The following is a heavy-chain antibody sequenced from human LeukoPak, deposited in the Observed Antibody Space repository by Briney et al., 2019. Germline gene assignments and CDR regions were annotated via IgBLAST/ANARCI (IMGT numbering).Heavy chain of an antibody. V-gene: IGHV3-74*01. CDR1: GFTFSSYW. J-gene: IGHJ4*02. D-gene: IGHD1-7*01. Sequence: PGGSLRLSCAASGFTFSSYWMHWVRQAPGKGLVWVSRIDTDGSNTAYADSVKGRFTISRDNAKNTPYLQMNSLRAEDTAVYYCTRGGTTLDYWGQGTLVTVSS. CDR3: TRGGTTLDY. CDR2: IDTDGSNT.